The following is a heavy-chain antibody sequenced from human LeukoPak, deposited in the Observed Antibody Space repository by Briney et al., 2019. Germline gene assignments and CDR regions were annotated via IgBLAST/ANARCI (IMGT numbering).Heavy chain of an antibody. J-gene: IGHJ5*02. CDR2: ISGSGGST. V-gene: IGHV3-23*01. D-gene: IGHD3-3*01. CDR1: GFTFSSYA. Sequence: GGSLRLSCAASGFTFSSYAMSWVRRAPGKGLEWVSAISGSGGSTYYADSVKGRFTISRDNSKNTLYLQMNSLRAEDTAVYYCAKEAAYYDFWSGYYFGGAEATNWFDHWGQGTLVTVSS. CDR3: AKEAAYYDFWSGYYFGGAEATNWFDH.